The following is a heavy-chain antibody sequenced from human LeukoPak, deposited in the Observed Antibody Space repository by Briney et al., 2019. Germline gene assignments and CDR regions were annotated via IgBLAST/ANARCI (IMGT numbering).Heavy chain of an antibody. CDR2: ISSSSSTI. Sequence: GGSLRLSCAASGFTFSSYSMNWVRQAPGKGLEWVSYISSSSSTIYYADSVRGRFTISRDNAKNSLYLQMNSLRAEDTAVYYCAKDESSGYYYLDYWGQGALVTVSS. CDR3: AKDESSGYYYLDY. CDR1: GFTFSSYS. D-gene: IGHD3-22*01. V-gene: IGHV3-48*01. J-gene: IGHJ4*02.